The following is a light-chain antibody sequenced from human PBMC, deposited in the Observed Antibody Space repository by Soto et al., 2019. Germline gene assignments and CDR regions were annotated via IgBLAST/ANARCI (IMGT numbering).Light chain of an antibody. Sequence: EVVMTQSPVTLSVSPGERATLSCRGSQNLSRNLAWYQQQPGQAPRLLIFYASTRATGIPARFSGSGSGTDFTLTISSLQSEDFAVYFCQQYDKWPHTFGQGTKLEIK. CDR3: QQYDKWPHT. J-gene: IGKJ2*01. V-gene: IGKV3-15*01. CDR1: QNLSRN. CDR2: YAS.